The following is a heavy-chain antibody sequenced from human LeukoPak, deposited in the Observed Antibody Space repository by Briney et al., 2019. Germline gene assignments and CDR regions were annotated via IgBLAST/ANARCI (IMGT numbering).Heavy chain of an antibody. CDR3: AKGQVTTVEGTFDP. CDR1: GLTFSSYA. V-gene: IGHV3-30*04. CDR2: ISYDGSNK. D-gene: IGHD4-17*01. J-gene: IGHJ5*02. Sequence: GGSLRLSCAASGLTFSSYAMHWVRQAPGKGLEWVAVISYDGSNKYYADSVKGRFTISRDNSKNTLYLQMNSLRAEDTAVYYCAKGQVTTVEGTFDPWGQGTLVTVSS.